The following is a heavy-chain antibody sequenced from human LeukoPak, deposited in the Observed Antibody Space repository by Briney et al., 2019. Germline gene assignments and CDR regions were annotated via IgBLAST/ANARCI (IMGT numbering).Heavy chain of an antibody. Sequence: GASVKVSCKASGYTFTSYAMHWVRQAPGQRLEWMGWINAGNGNTKYSQKFQGRVTITRDTSASTAYMELSSPRSEDTAVYYCARHPYYYGSGSYSLGGGFDPWGQGTLVTVSS. D-gene: IGHD3-10*01. CDR1: GYTFTSYA. CDR2: INAGNGNT. CDR3: ARHPYYYGSGSYSLGGGFDP. V-gene: IGHV1-3*01. J-gene: IGHJ5*02.